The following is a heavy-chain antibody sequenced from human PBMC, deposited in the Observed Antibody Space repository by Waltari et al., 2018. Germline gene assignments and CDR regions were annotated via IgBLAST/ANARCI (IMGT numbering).Heavy chain of an antibody. D-gene: IGHD2-15*01. Sequence: VQLLESGGGLVQPGGSLRLSCAASGFTFSSYAMSWVRQAPGEGLEWMGGFNPEDGEIIYAQKFRGRVTMTEDTSTETVYMDLSSLRSEDTAVYYCATSNSGGRRGFDYWGQGTLVTVSS. CDR1: GFTFSSYA. CDR2: FNPEDGEI. CDR3: ATSNSGGRRGFDY. V-gene: IGHV1-24*01. J-gene: IGHJ4*02.